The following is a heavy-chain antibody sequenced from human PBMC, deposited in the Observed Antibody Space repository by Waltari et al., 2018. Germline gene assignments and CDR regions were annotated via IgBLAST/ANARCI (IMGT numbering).Heavy chain of an antibody. V-gene: IGHV4-34*01. CDR3: ARAPRRAARVFDY. CDR2: INHSGST. D-gene: IGHD6-6*01. CDR1: GGSFSGYY. Sequence: QVQLQQWGAGLLKPSETLSLTCAVYGGSFSGYYWSWIRQPPGKGLEWIGEINHSGSTNNNPSRKSRVTISVDTSKNQFSLKLSSVTAADTAVYYCARAPRRAARVFDYWGQGTLVTVSS. J-gene: IGHJ4*02.